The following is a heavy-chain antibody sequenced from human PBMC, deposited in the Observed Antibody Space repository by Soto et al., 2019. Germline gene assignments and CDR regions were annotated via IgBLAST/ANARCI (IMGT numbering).Heavy chain of an antibody. D-gene: IGHD4-17*01. Sequence: QVQLVQSAAEVKKPGSSVRVSCTASGGTFNSYAISWVRQAPGQGLEWMGGIIPIFGTANLAQKFRGRITITADESTNSAHMELTSLRPDDTAVYYCAGDTTVTRVGWHFDLWGRGTLVTVSS. CDR3: AGDTTVTRVGWHFDL. J-gene: IGHJ2*01. CDR2: IIPIFGTA. CDR1: GGTFNSYA. V-gene: IGHV1-69*01.